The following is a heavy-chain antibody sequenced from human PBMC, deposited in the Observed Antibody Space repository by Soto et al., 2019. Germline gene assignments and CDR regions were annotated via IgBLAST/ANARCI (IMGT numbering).Heavy chain of an antibody. J-gene: IGHJ4*02. D-gene: IGHD3-22*01. CDR3: ARQIYDSDTGPNFQYYFDS. Sequence: PEASLKISCNGSGYSFSGDWITWVRQKPWKGLEWMGRIDPSDSQTYYSPSFRGHVTISVTKSITTVFLQWSSLRASDTAMYYCARQIYDSDTGPNFQYYFDSWGQGTPVTVSS. CDR2: IDPSDSQT. V-gene: IGHV5-10-1*01. CDR1: GYSFSGDW.